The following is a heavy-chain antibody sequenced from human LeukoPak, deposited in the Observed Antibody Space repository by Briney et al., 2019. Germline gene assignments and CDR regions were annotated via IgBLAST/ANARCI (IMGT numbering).Heavy chain of an antibody. J-gene: IGHJ4*02. D-gene: IGHD6-13*01. CDR1: GYTFTSYD. CDR2: MNPNTGNT. Sequence: ASVKVSCKASGYTFTSYDINWVRQATGQGLEWMGWMNPNTGNTGYAQKFQGRVTMTRNTSINTAYMDLSSLRSDDTAVYYCAREGPSSSSSPFDYWGQGTLVTVSS. CDR3: AREGPSSSSSPFDY. V-gene: IGHV1-8*01.